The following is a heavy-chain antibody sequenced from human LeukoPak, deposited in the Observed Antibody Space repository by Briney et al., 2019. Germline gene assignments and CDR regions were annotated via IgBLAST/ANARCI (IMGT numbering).Heavy chain of an antibody. CDR3: ARDLAWGAYDY. CDR1: GFNFGNFW. CDR2: VKGDGTNI. Sequence: PGGSLRLSCAASGFNFGNFWMSWIRQAPGKGLQWVATVKGDGTNIHYLDSVNGRFTISRDNARNLLFLQMNRLRAEDTAVYYCARDLAWGAYDYWGQGTLVTVSS. J-gene: IGHJ4*02. V-gene: IGHV3-7*01. D-gene: IGHD7-27*01.